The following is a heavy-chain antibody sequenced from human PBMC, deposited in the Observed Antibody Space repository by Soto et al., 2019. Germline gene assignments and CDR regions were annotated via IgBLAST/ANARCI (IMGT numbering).Heavy chain of an antibody. D-gene: IGHD2-15*01. V-gene: IGHV4-31*03. CDR3: ARGIAPVAATLYYFDY. CDR1: GGSISSGGYY. J-gene: IGHJ4*02. CDR2: IYYSGST. Sequence: SETLSLTCTVSGGSISSGGYYWSWILHHPGKGLEWIGYIYYSGSTYYNPSLKSRVTISVDTSKNQFSLKLSSVTAADTAVYYCARGIAPVAATLYYFDYWGQGTLVTVSS.